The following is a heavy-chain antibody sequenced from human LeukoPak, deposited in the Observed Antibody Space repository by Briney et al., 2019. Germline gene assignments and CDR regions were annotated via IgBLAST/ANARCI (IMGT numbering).Heavy chain of an antibody. CDR3: SNDRAYGGYDGLDY. CDR1: GLSFSNYA. Sequence: GGSLRLSCAASGLSFSNYAMNWVRQAPGKGLEWVSLISGGGGTTYYADSVRGRFTISRDNSKNTVYLQMNSLRAEDTAVYYCSNDRAYGGYDGLDYWGPGTLVTVSS. CDR2: ISGGGGTT. J-gene: IGHJ4*02. D-gene: IGHD5-12*01. V-gene: IGHV3-23*01.